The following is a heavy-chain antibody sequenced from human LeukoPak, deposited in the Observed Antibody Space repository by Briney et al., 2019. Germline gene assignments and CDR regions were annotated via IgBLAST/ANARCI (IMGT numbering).Heavy chain of an antibody. D-gene: IGHD5-24*01. CDR3: ARVEMATVFDS. CDR1: GGSISSASYS. CDR2: IYYSGSA. J-gene: IGHJ4*02. Sequence: SETLSLTCAVSGGSISSASYSWSWIRQPPGKGLEWIGYIYYSGSAYYNPSLKSRFTMSVDTSKNQFSLKLSSVTAADTAVYYCARVEMATVFDSWGQGTLVTVSS. V-gene: IGHV4-30-4*07.